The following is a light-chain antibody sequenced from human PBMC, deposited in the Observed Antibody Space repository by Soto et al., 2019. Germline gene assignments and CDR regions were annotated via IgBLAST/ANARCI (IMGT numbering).Light chain of an antibody. CDR3: QQSYSTLGT. J-gene: IGKJ1*01. CDR1: HSINNY. CDR2: AAS. Sequence: QMTQSPSSLSASVGDRVIITCRADHSINNYLNWYQQKPGQVPKLLIYAASTLQSGVPSRLSGSGSGRFFSLTFNSLQLEVFATYYCQQSYSTLGTFGRGTRVEI. V-gene: IGKV1-39*01.